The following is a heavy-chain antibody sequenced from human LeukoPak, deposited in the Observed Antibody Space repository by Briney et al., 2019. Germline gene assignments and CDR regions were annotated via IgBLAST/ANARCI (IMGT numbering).Heavy chain of an antibody. D-gene: IGHD2-2*02. J-gene: IGHJ4*02. CDR1: GFTFSSYA. CDR3: AKCDTSASSAAGV. CDR2: INSGGTGT. Sequence: AGGSLRLSCAASGFTFSSYAMSWVRQAPVKGLEWVSVINSGGTGTFYADSVRGRFAISRDNSKNTLYLQMNSLRAEDTAPYYCAKCDTSASSAAGVWGQGTLVTVSS. V-gene: IGHV3-23*03.